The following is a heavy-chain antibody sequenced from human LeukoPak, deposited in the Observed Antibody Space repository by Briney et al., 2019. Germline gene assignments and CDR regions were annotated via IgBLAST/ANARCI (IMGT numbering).Heavy chain of an antibody. V-gene: IGHV3-7*01. CDR2: IKQDGSEK. CDR3: AAVGATRAYFEY. J-gene: IGHJ4*02. D-gene: IGHD1-26*01. CDR1: GFTFSSYW. Sequence: GGSLRLSCAASGFTFSSYWMSWVRQAPGKGLEWVANIKQDGSEKYYVDSVKGRFTISRDNAKNMLYLQMNSLRVEDTAVYYCAAVGATRAYFEYWGQGTLVTVSS.